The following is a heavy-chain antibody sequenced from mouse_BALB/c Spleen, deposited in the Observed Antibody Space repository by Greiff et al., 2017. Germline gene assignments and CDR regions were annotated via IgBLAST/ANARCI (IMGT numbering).Heavy chain of an antibody. V-gene: IGHV5-17*02. CDR1: GFTFSSFG. CDR2: ISSGSSTI. J-gene: IGHJ3*01. Sequence: EVQLVESGGGLVQPGGSRKLSCAASGFTFSSFGMHWVRQAPEKGLEWVAYISSGSSTIYYADTVKGRFTISRDNPKNTLFLQMTSLRSEDTAMYYCAMGDYYRYDGFAYWGQGTLVTVSA. D-gene: IGHD2-14*01. CDR3: AMGDYYRYDGFAY.